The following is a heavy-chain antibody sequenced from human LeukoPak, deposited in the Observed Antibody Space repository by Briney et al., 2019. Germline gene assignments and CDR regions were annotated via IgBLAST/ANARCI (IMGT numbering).Heavy chain of an antibody. Sequence: GGSLRLSCAASGFTFSDHYMDWVRQAPGKGLEWVGRIREKVNSYTTEYAATVKGRLTISRDDSKNSLYLQMNSLKTEDTAVYYCARGYCRSTTSCYFDYWGQGTLVTVSS. CDR1: GFTFSDHY. V-gene: IGHV3-72*01. CDR2: IREKVNSYTT. CDR3: ARGYCRSTTSCYFDY. D-gene: IGHD2/OR15-2a*01. J-gene: IGHJ4*02.